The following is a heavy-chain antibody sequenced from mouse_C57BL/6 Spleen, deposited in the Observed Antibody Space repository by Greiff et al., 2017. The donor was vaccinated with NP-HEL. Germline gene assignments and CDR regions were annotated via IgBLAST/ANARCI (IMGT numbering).Heavy chain of an antibody. CDR3: ASGYYGSSSYWYFDV. J-gene: IGHJ1*03. CDR1: GYTFTSYW. Sequence: QVQLQQPGAELVKPGASVKLSCKASGYTFTSYWMHWVKQRPGRGLEWIGRIDPNSGGTKYNEKFKSKATLTIDKPSSTAYMQLSILTSEDSAVYYCASGYYGSSSYWYFDVWGTGTTVTISS. V-gene: IGHV1-72*01. D-gene: IGHD1-1*01. CDR2: IDPNSGGT.